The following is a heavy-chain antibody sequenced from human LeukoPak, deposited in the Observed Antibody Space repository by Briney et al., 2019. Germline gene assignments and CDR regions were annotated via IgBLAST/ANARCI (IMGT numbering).Heavy chain of an antibody. J-gene: IGHJ6*03. D-gene: IGHD2-2*03. Sequence: ASVKVSCKASGYTFTSYGISWVRQAPGQGLEWMGWISAYNGNTNYAQKLQGRVTMTTDTSTSKAYMELRSLRSDDTAVYYCASGHCSSTSCYLYYYMDVWGKGTTVTVSS. CDR1: GYTFTSYG. V-gene: IGHV1-18*01. CDR3: ASGHCSSTSCYLYYYMDV. CDR2: ISAYNGNT.